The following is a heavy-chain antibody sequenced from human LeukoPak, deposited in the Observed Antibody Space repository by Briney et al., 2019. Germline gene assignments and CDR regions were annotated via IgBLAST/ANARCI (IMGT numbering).Heavy chain of an antibody. V-gene: IGHV4-34*01. J-gene: IGHJ4*02. CDR2: INHSGST. Sequence: SETLSLTCAVYGGSFSGYYWGWIRQPPGKGLEWIGEINHSGSTNYNPSLKSRVTISVDTSKNQFSLKLSSVTAADTAVYYCARTGDGYNHDYWGQGTLVTVS. D-gene: IGHD5-24*01. CDR1: GGSFSGYY. CDR3: ARTGDGYNHDY.